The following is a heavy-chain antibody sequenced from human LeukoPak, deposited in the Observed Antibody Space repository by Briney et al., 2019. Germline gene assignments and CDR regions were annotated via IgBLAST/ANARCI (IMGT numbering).Heavy chain of an antibody. J-gene: IGHJ4*02. CDR3: ARIDDFWASYGYFDY. Sequence: SETLSLTCTVSGGSISSRSYYWGWIRQPPGEGLEWIGSVYYSGSTFYNPSLKSRITISVDTSKNQFSLKLSSVTAADTAVYYCARIDDFWASYGYFDYWGQGTLVTVSS. V-gene: IGHV4-39*01. D-gene: IGHD3/OR15-3a*01. CDR1: GGSISSRSYY. CDR2: VYYSGST.